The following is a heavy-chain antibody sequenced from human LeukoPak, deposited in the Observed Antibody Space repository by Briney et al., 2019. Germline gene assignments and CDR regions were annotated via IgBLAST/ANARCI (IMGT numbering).Heavy chain of an antibody. CDR1: GFSFSSYS. Sequence: PGGSLRLSCAASGFSFSSYSMNWVRQAPGKGLEWLSYISSSSGSTFYADSVQGRFTISRDNAKNSLYLEMNSLRDEDTALYYCAREMTGYTSSATDYWGQGTLVTVSS. CDR3: AREMTGYTSSATDY. CDR2: ISSSSGST. D-gene: IGHD6-13*01. V-gene: IGHV3-48*02. J-gene: IGHJ4*02.